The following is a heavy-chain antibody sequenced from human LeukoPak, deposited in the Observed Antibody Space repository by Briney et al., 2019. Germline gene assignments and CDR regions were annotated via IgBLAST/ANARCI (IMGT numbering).Heavy chain of an antibody. CDR3: AKVGLGNTAIHI. J-gene: IGHJ3*02. CDR1: GYTFPNYD. V-gene: IGHV1-8*01. D-gene: IGHD3/OR15-3a*01. Sequence: ASVKVSCKASGYTFPNYDINWVRQATGQGLEWMGWMNFNSGNTGYAQKFQGRVTMTRNTAISTIYMELSSLKSEDTAIYYCAKVGLGNTAIHIWGQGTMVSVSS. CDR2: MNFNSGNT.